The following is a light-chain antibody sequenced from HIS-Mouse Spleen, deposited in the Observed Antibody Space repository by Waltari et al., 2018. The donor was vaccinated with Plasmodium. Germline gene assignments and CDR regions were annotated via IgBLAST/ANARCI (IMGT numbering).Light chain of an antibody. CDR1: QSISSW. V-gene: IGKV1-5*03. J-gene: IGKJ1*01. CDR3: QQYNSYQ. Sequence: DIQMTQSPSTLSASVGDRVTITCRASQSISSWLAWYQQKPGKAPKLLIYKASSLESGVPSMFSGRGSGTEFTLTISSLQPDDFATYYCQQYNSYQFGQGTKVEIK. CDR2: KAS.